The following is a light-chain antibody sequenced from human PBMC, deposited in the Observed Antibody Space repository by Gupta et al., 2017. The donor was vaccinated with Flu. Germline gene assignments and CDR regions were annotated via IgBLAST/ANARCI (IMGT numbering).Light chain of an antibody. CDR2: NDN. CDR1: ALPIQY. Sequence: YELTQPPSMSVSLGQTARITCFGDALPIQYAFWYQQKPGQAPLLIIYNDNERPSGLPERFSGSRSGTIVTLTIAGVQAEDEAQYYCQSADRSDTSIVFGGGTKLTVL. J-gene: IGLJ2*01. V-gene: IGLV3-25*03. CDR3: QSADRSDTSIV.